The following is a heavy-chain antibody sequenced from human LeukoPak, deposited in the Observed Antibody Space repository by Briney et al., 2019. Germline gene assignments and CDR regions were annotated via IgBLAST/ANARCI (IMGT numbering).Heavy chain of an antibody. V-gene: IGHV1-2*02. CDR3: ARHGDATLDLEAWFDP. CDR2: INPNSGGT. J-gene: IGHJ5*02. Sequence: ASVKVSCKASGYTFTGYYMHWVRQAPGQGLEWMGWINPNSGGTNYAQKFQGRVTMTRDTSISTAYMELSRLRSDDTAVYYCARHGDATLDLEAWFDPWGQGTLVAVSS. D-gene: IGHD4-17*01. CDR1: GYTFTGYY.